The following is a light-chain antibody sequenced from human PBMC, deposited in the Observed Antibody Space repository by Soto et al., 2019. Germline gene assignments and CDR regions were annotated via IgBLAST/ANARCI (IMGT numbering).Light chain of an antibody. Sequence: QSVLTQPASVSGSPGQSITISCTGTSSDVGTYNYVSWYQHHPGKAPKLIIYEVSNRPSGVSNRFSGSKSGSTASLTISGLQAEDEADYHCTSYTRDTWVFGGGTKVTVL. CDR2: EVS. J-gene: IGLJ3*02. CDR1: SSDVGTYNY. CDR3: TSYTRDTWV. V-gene: IGLV2-14*01.